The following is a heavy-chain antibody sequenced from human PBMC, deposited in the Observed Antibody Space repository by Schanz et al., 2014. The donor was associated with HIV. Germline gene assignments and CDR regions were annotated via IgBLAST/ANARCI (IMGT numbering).Heavy chain of an antibody. CDR3: AIDYYKTRAGVAFDF. J-gene: IGHJ3*01. V-gene: IGHV1-18*01. CDR1: GYTFKNYG. CDR2: ISASSGDT. Sequence: QVQLVQSAGEVKKPGASVTVSCKTSGYTFKNYGISWLRQAPGQGLEWMAWISASSGDTQFAQKFQERVTMTTDTSTDVAYMELKNLRSDDTAVYFCAIDYYKTRAGVAFDFWGQGTLVVVSS. D-gene: IGHD3-10*01.